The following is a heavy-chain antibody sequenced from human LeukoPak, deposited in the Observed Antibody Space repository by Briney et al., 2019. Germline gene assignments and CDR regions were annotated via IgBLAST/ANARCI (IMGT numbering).Heavy chain of an antibody. J-gene: IGHJ3*02. CDR3: ARVRPYCSADDCFSFYDAFDI. V-gene: IGHV4-38-2*02. CDR2: IYRSGTP. CDR1: GYSISSGYY. D-gene: IGHD2-15*01. Sequence: PSETLSLTCTVSGYSISSGYYWGWIRQPPGKGLEWIGTIYRSGTPYYNPSLKSRLTISIDASKNQVSLKLSSVTAADAAVYYCARVRPYCSADDCFSFYDAFDIWGQGTMVTVSS.